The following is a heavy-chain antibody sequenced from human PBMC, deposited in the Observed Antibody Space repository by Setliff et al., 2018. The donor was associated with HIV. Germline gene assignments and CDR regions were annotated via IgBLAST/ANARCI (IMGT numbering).Heavy chain of an antibody. J-gene: IGHJ3*02. CDR2: IYTSGST. CDR1: GGSTSSYY. Sequence: PSETLSLTCTVSGGSTSSYYWSWIRQPAGKGLEWIGRIYTSGSTNYNPSLKSRVTMSVDTSKNQFSLRLSSVTAADTAVYYCARSFTYNFWSGLAGDAFDIWGQGTMVTVSS. CDR3: ARSFTYNFWSGLAGDAFDI. D-gene: IGHD3-3*01. V-gene: IGHV4-4*07.